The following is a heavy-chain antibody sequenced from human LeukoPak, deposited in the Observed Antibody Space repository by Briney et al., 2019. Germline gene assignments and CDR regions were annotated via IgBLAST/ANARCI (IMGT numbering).Heavy chain of an antibody. CDR3: ARRGGYYRYFDY. J-gene: IGHJ4*02. CDR2: FYYRGST. Sequence: SETLCLTCTVSGGSISSSSYYWGWIRQPPGKGLEWIGSFYYRGSTYLNPSLTSRVTISVDTSKNQFSLKLTSVTAADTAVYFCARRGGYYRYFDYWGQGTLVTVSS. CDR1: GGSISSSSYY. V-gene: IGHV4-39*07. D-gene: IGHD3-3*01.